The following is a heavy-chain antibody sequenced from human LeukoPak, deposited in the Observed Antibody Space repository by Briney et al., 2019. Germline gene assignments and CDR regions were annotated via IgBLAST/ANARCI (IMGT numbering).Heavy chain of an antibody. CDR2: ISAYNGNT. Sequence: ASVKVSCKASGYTFTSYGISWVRQAPGQGLEWMGWISAYNGNTNYAQKLQGRVTMTTDTSTSTAYMELRSLRSDDTAVYYCARAPLGYCSSISCIGKEYYYMDVWGKGTTVTVSS. CDR3: ARAPLGYCSSISCIGKEYYYMDV. D-gene: IGHD2-2*01. V-gene: IGHV1-18*01. CDR1: GYTFTSYG. J-gene: IGHJ6*03.